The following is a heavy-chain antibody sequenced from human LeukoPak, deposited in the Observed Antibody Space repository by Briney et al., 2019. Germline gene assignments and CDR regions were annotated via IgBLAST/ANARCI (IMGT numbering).Heavy chain of an antibody. CDR3: ARLWVARAPGFNDY. D-gene: IGHD5-12*01. Sequence: KTSETLSLTCAVSGYSISSGYYWGWIRPPPGKGLEWIGSIYHSGSTYYNPSLKSRVTISVDTSKNQFSPKLSSVTAADTAVYYCARLWVARAPGFNDYWGQGTLVTVSS. CDR2: IYHSGST. CDR1: GYSISSGYY. J-gene: IGHJ4*02. V-gene: IGHV4-38-2*01.